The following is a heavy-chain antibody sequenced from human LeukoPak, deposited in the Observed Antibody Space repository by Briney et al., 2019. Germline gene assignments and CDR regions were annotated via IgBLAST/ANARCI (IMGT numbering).Heavy chain of an antibody. CDR2: IYYSGST. Sequence: PSETLSLTCTVSGGSISSSYWSWIRQPPGKGLEWIGYIYYSGSTNYNPSLKSRVTISVDTSKNQFSLKLSSVTAADTAVYYCARGLVVPAALGYWGQGTLVTVSS. CDR1: GGSISSSY. V-gene: IGHV4-59*01. J-gene: IGHJ4*02. CDR3: ARGLVVPAALGY. D-gene: IGHD2-2*01.